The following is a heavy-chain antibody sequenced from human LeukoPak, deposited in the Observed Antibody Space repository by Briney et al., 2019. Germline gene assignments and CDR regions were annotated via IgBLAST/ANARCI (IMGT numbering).Heavy chain of an antibody. J-gene: IGHJ4*02. CDR1: GFTFSDYA. V-gene: IGHV3-30-3*01. CDR2: ISYDGNKK. CDR3: ARVQNSYHYDSSGYVYY. Sequence: GSLRLSCAASGFTFSDYAIHWVRQAPGKGLGWVAVISYDGNKKYYADSVKGRFTISRDNSKNTLYLQMNSLRAEDTAVYYCARVQNSYHYDSSGYVYYWGQGTLVTVSS. D-gene: IGHD3-22*01.